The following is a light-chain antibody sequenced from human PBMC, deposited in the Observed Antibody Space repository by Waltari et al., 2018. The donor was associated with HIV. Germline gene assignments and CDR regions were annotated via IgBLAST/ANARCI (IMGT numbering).Light chain of an antibody. V-gene: IGLV7-46*01. Sequence: QAVVTQEPSLSVPPGGTVTFTCASFTGRVTTAHYPYWFQQKPGQAPRTLIYDGDKRHPLTPGRFAGSLTEGKATLTLTGAQPEDEATYHCLLSFHSVRVFGGGT. CDR2: DGD. CDR3: LLSFHSVRV. CDR1: TGRVTTAHY. J-gene: IGLJ2*01.